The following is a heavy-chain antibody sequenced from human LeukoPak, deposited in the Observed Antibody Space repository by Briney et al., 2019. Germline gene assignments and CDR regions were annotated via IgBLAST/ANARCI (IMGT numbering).Heavy chain of an antibody. D-gene: IGHD3-10*01. CDR1: GGTFSTDA. CDR3: ARVFARGGEITGSYYYY. Sequence: SVKVSCKASGGTFSTDAVNWVRQAPGQGLEWMGGIIPLFGTANYAQKFRGRVTITTDESTSTAYMELSSLRSEDTAIYYCARVFARGGEITGSYYYYWGQRTLVTVTS. J-gene: IGHJ4*02. V-gene: IGHV1-69*05. CDR2: IIPLFGTA.